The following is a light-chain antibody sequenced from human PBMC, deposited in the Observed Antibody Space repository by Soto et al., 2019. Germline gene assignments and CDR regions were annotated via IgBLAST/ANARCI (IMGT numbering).Light chain of an antibody. CDR1: QSISSW. V-gene: IGKV1-5*01. CDR3: QQYDNLLIT. CDR2: DAS. J-gene: IGKJ5*01. Sequence: DIQMTQSPSTLSASVGGRVTITCRASQSISSWLAWYQQKPGKAPKLLIYDASSLETGVPSRFSGSGSGTDFTFTISSLQPEDIATYYCQQYDNLLITFGQGTRLDI.